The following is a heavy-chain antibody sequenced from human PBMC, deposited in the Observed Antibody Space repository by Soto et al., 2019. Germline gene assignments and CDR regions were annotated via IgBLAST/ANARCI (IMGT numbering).Heavy chain of an antibody. J-gene: IGHJ5*02. Sequence: QVQLVQSGAEVKKPGASVKVSCKASGNTFTSYDINWVRQATGQGLEYLGWMNPNSGNTAYVQKFQGRVTRTWDTSITPAYMELSSLRSEDTAVYFCARGVKYGAYSRWFDPWGQGTLVTVSS. CDR1: GNTFTSYD. CDR3: ARGVKYGAYSRWFDP. D-gene: IGHD4-17*01. CDR2: MNPNSGNT. V-gene: IGHV1-8*01.